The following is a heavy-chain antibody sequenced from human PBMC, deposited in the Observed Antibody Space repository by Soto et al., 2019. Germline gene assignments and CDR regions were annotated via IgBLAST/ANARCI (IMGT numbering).Heavy chain of an antibody. J-gene: IGHJ6*02. CDR3: AKDGAETTFYYGMDV. V-gene: IGHV3-30*18. D-gene: IGHD1-1*01. CDR2: ISYDGSNK. Sequence: GGSLRLSCAASGFTFSSYGMHWVRQAPGKGLEWVAVISYDGSNKYYADSVKGRFTISRDNSKNTLYLQMNSLRAEDMAVYYSAKDGAETTFYYGMDVWGQGTTVTVSS. CDR1: GFTFSSYG.